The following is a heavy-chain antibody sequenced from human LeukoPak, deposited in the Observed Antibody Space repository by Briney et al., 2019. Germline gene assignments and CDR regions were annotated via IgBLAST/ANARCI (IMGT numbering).Heavy chain of an antibody. D-gene: IGHD1-26*01. CDR2: ISYDGSNK. V-gene: IGHV3-30-3*01. CDR1: GFTFSSYA. J-gene: IGHJ4*02. Sequence: PGRSLRLSCAASGFTFSSYAMHWVRQAPGKGLEWVAVISYDGSNKYYADSVKGRFTISRDNSKNTLYLQMNSLRAEDTAVYYCVQWELLPTADYWGQGTLVTVSS. CDR3: VQWELLPTADY.